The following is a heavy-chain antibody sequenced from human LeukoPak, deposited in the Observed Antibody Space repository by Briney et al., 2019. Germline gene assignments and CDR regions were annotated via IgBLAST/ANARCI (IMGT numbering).Heavy chain of an antibody. CDR2: INPSGGST. D-gene: IGHD6-13*01. Sequence: ASVKVSCKASGYTFTGYYMHWVRQAPGQGLEWMGIINPSGGSTSYAQKFQGRVTMTRDMSTSTVYMELSSLRSDDTAVYYCATVRAPAGRGTPTPTFDYWGQGTLVTVSS. V-gene: IGHV1-46*01. J-gene: IGHJ4*02. CDR1: GYTFTGYY. CDR3: ATVRAPAGRGTPTPTFDY.